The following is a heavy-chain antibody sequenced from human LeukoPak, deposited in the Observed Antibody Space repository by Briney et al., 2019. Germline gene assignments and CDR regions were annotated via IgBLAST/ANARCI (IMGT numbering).Heavy chain of an antibody. CDR1: GDSISTYY. J-gene: IGHJ4*02. Sequence: SETLSLTCTVSGDSISTYYWSWIRQPPGKELEWIGYIYFSGTTKYSPSLKSRVTITVDTSKDQFSLSLSSVTAADTAVYYCARHGPLYDIWSAQFYFDSWGQGTLVTVSS. V-gene: IGHV4-59*08. CDR2: IYFSGTT. D-gene: IGHD3-3*01. CDR3: ARHGPLYDIWSAQFYFDS.